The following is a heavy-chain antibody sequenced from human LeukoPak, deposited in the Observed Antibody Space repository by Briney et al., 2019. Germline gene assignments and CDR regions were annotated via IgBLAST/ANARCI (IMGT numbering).Heavy chain of an antibody. CDR3: AKESSRRRLSEDYFDY. Sequence: PGGSLRLSSAASGFTFSNYAVSWVRQAPGKGLEWVSSISGSGGSTYYTDSVKGRFTISRDNSKSTLYLQMNSLRAEDTAVYYCAKESSRRRLSEDYFDYWGQGTLVTVSS. CDR2: ISGSGGST. J-gene: IGHJ4*02. D-gene: IGHD3-16*02. V-gene: IGHV3-23*01. CDR1: GFTFSNYA.